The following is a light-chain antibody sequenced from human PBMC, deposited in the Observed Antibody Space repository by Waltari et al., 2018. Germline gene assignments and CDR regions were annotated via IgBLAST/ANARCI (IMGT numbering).Light chain of an antibody. Sequence: ELVLTQSPGTLSLSPGERATLPCRAGQSVSSSYLAWYQQKPGQALRLLIYGASSRATGIPDRFSGSGSGTDFTLTISRLEPEDFAVYYCQQYGSSPLTFGGGTKVEIK. J-gene: IGKJ4*01. CDR2: GAS. CDR3: QQYGSSPLT. V-gene: IGKV3-20*01. CDR1: QSVSSSY.